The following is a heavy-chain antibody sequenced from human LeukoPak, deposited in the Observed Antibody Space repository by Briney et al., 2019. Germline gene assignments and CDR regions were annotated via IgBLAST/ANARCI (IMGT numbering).Heavy chain of an antibody. Sequence: SETLSLTCTVSGGSISSDSYFWGWIRQPPGKGLEWIGCISYSGNTYYNFSLNSRVTISVDTAKNQFSPKLSSVTAADTAVYYCERRRTYGKPCFDYWGQGTLVTVSS. CDR1: GGSISSDSYF. CDR2: ISYSGNT. D-gene: IGHD2-8*01. CDR3: ERRRTYGKPCFDY. J-gene: IGHJ4*02. V-gene: IGHV4-39*01.